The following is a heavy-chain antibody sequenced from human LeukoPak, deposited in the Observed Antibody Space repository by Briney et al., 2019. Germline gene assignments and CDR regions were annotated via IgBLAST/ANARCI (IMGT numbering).Heavy chain of an antibody. D-gene: IGHD1-1*01. Sequence: SQTLSLTCTVSGGSISSGGYYWSWIRQPPGKGLEWIGYIYYSGSTNYNPSLKSRVTISVDTSKNQFSLKLSSVTAADTAVYYCARATDEYYFDYWGQGTLVTVSS. V-gene: IGHV4-61*08. CDR1: GGSISSGGYY. J-gene: IGHJ4*02. CDR3: ARATDEYYFDY. CDR2: IYYSGST.